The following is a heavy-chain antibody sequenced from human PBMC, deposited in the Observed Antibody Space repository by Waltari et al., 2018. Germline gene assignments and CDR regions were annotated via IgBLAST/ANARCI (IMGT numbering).Heavy chain of an antibody. CDR3: ARGKYYYYDSSGYRQSAEYFQH. CDR2: INHSGST. V-gene: IGHV4-34*01. CDR1: GGSFSGYY. J-gene: IGHJ1*01. Sequence: QVQLQQWGAGLLKPSETLSLTCAVYGGSFSGYYWSWIRQPPGKGLEWIGEINHSGSTNYNPSLKSRGTISVETSKNQFSLKLSSVTAADTAVYYCARGKYYYYDSSGYRQSAEYFQHWGQGTLVTVSS. D-gene: IGHD3-22*01.